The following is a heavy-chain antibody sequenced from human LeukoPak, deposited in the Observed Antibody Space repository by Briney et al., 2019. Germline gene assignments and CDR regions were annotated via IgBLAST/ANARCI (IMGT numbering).Heavy chain of an antibody. CDR3: TRYNNDHFDY. J-gene: IGHJ4*02. CDR2: IAYDGSRA. V-gene: IGHV3-33*01. Sequence: GGSLRLSCAGSGFTFGGYGMHWFRQTPGKGLEGVAVIAYDGSRAFYADSVKGRFTISRDNSKNTMSVQMEDLRAEDTAVYYYTRYNNDHFDYWGQGTLVTVSS. D-gene: IGHD1-14*01. CDR1: GFTFGGYG.